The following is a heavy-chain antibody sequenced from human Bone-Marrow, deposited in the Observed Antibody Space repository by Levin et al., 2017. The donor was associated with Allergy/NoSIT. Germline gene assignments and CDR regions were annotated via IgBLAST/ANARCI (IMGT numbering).Heavy chain of an antibody. J-gene: IGHJ4*02. V-gene: IGHV3-7*01. CDR3: AKDDRSVRRFLEWSLPYFDS. CDR1: GFNFGGYW. D-gene: IGHD3-3*01. Sequence: QPGGSLRLSCVGSGFNFGGYWMSWVRQFPGKGPQLVAHINPDGTERYFVDSVEGRFTISRDNGQNSVYLQMNSVRPEDTAVYYCAKDDRSVRRFLEWSLPYFDSWGQGTLVTVSS. CDR2: INPDGTER.